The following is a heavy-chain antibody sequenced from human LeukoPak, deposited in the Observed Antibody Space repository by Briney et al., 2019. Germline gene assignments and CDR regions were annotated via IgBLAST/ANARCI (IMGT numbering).Heavy chain of an antibody. CDR1: GFSISSGYY. V-gene: IGHV4-38-2*01. Sequence: PSQTLSLTCSVSGFSISSGYYWGWIRQPPGKGLEWIGSIYHSGSTYYNPSLKSRVTISVDTSKNQFSLKLSSVTAADTAVYYCAGSQVVTAEEAFDVWGQGTMVTVSS. D-gene: IGHD2-21*02. J-gene: IGHJ3*01. CDR3: AGSQVVTAEEAFDV. CDR2: IYHSGST.